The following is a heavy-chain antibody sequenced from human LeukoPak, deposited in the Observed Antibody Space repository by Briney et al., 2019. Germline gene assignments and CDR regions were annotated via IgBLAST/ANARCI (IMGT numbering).Heavy chain of an antibody. CDR2: IYRGGAT. Sequence: PGGSLRLSCAASGFTVSSNYMSWVRQAPGKGLEWVSVIYRGGATYYADSVKDRFTISRDVSKNTLFLQMNSLRAEDTAVYYCARDGDSSGWNGFDPWGQGTLVTVSS. CDR3: ARDGDSSGWNGFDP. V-gene: IGHV3-66*01. D-gene: IGHD6-19*01. CDR1: GFTVSSNY. J-gene: IGHJ5*02.